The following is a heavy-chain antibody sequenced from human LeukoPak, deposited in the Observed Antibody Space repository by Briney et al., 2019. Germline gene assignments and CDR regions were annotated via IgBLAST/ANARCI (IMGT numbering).Heavy chain of an antibody. CDR2: VHYSGST. D-gene: IGHD2-2*01. J-gene: IGHJ4*02. CDR3: ARRKSEVLPAATFFDY. Sequence: SETLSLTCTVSGGSISSSNYYWGWIRQPPGKGLEWIVSVHYSGSTYYNPSLKSRGTISVDTSKNQFSLNLSSVTAADTAVYYCARRKSEVLPAATFFDYWGQGTLVTVSS. V-gene: IGHV4-39*01. CDR1: GGSISSSNYY.